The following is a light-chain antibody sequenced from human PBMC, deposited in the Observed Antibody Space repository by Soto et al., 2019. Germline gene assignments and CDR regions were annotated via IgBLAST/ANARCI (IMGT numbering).Light chain of an antibody. V-gene: IGKV1-5*03. CDR1: QSIGNW. J-gene: IGKJ1*01. Sequence: DIQMTQSPSTLAASVGDRVTITCRASQSIGNWLAWYQQQPGKAPKLLVYMASTLETAVPLRFSGGGSGTEFTLTISSLQPDDFASYYCHQYHLYSRPFGQGTKVEIK. CDR3: HQYHLYSRP. CDR2: MAS.